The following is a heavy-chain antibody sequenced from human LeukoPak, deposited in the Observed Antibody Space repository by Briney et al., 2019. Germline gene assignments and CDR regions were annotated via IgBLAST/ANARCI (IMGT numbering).Heavy chain of an antibody. CDR1: GFTFSSYA. CDR3: ARGDKQLVFNRNKGGFDP. D-gene: IGHD6-13*01. J-gene: IGHJ5*02. CDR2: ISYDGSNK. V-gene: IGHV3-30*04. Sequence: GGPLRLSCAASGFTFSSYAMHWVRQAPGKGLEWVAVISYDGSNKYYADSMKGRFTISRDNSKNTLYLQMNSLRTEDTAVYYCARGDKQLVFNRNKGGFDPWGQGTLVTVSS.